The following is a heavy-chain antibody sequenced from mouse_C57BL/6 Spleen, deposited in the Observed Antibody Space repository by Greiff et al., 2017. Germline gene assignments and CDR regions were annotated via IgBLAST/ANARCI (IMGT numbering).Heavy chain of an antibody. CDR2: IYPGDGDT. CDR1: GYAFSSSW. J-gene: IGHJ3*01. CDR3: ARPQLGRFAY. Sequence: VQLQQSGPELVKPGASVKISCKASGYAFSSSWMNWVKQRPGKGLEWIGRIYPGDGDTNYNGKFKGKATLTADKSSSTAYMQLSSLTSEDSAVCFCARPQLGRFAYWGQGTLVTVSA. D-gene: IGHD3-1*01. V-gene: IGHV1-82*01.